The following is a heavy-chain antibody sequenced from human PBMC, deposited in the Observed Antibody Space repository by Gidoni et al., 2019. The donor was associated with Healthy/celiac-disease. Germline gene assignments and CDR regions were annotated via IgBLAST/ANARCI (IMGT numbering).Heavy chain of an antibody. CDR1: GYTFTGSY. J-gene: IGHJ6*02. CDR2: INPNSGGT. Sequence: QVQLVQSGAEVKKPGASVKVSCKASGYTFTGSYMHWVRQAPGQGLEWMGWINPNSGGTNYAQKFQGRVTMTRDTSISTAYMELSRLRSDDTAVYYCARVPVDTAMVHYYYYGMDVWGQGTTVTVSS. CDR3: ARVPVDTAMVHYYYYGMDV. D-gene: IGHD5-18*01. V-gene: IGHV1-2*02.